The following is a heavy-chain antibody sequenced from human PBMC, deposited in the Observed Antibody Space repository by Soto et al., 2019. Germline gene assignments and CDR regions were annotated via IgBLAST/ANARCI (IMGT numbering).Heavy chain of an antibody. CDR3: ARVGGYDFWSSMNWFDP. CDR1: GYTFTSYY. V-gene: IGHV1-46*03. CDR2: INPSGGST. J-gene: IGHJ5*02. Sequence: ASVKVSCKASGYTFTSYYMHWVRQAPGQGLEWMGIINPSGGSTSYAQKFQGRVTMTRDTSTSTVYMELSSLRSEDTAVYYCARVGGYDFWSSMNWFDPWGQGTLVTVSS. D-gene: IGHD3-3*01.